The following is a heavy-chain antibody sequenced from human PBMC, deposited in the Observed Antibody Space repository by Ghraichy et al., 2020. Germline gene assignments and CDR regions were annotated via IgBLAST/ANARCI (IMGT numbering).Heavy chain of an antibody. CDR1: GFTFSSYW. J-gene: IGHJ4*02. CDR2: INQDGVEK. V-gene: IGHV3-7*03. Sequence: LSLTCAASGFTFSSYWMTWVRQAPGKGLEWVATINQDGVEKFYVDSVKGRFTISRDNAKTSLYLQVNSLRAEDTAVYYCARGNGGSFPGHFDYWGQGTLVTVSS. D-gene: IGHD1-26*01. CDR3: ARGNGGSFPGHFDY.